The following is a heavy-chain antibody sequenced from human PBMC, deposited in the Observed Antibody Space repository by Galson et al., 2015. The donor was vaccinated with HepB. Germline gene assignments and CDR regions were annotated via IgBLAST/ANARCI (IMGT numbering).Heavy chain of an antibody. Sequence: SLRLSCAASGFTFSDYGMHWVRQAPGKGLEWVAVIWYDGRKYFYADSVRGRFTISRDNFKNTLHLQMNSLRDEDTAIYYCARVKYYGTSEVLDYWGQGTLVSVSS. D-gene: IGHD1-7*01. J-gene: IGHJ4*02. CDR3: ARVKYYGTSEVLDY. V-gene: IGHV3-33*01. CDR1: GFTFSDYG. CDR2: IWYDGRKY.